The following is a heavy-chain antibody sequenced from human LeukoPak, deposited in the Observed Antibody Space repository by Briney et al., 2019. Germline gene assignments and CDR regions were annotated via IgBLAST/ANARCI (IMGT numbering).Heavy chain of an antibody. V-gene: IGHV4-59*12. CDR1: GASISSYY. CDR3: AREGGPYRPLDY. CDR2: IFYGGSS. J-gene: IGHJ4*02. Sequence: SETLSLTCTVSGASISSYYWSWIRQPPGKGLEWIGYIFYGGSSNYNPSLKSRVAISVDKSENHISLKLTSVTAADTAVYYCAREGGPYRPLDYSGQGTLVTVAS.